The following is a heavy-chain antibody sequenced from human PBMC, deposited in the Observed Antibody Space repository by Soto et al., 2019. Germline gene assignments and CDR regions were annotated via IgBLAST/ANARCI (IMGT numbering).Heavy chain of an antibody. CDR1: GFTFSSYS. D-gene: IGHD5-12*01. Sequence: GGSLRLSCAASGFTFSSYSMNWVRQAPGKGLEWVSYISSSSTIYYADSVKGRFTISRDNAKNSLYLQMNSLRDEDTAVYYCARDVSGLNWFDPWGQGTLVTVSS. J-gene: IGHJ5*02. CDR3: ARDVSGLNWFDP. V-gene: IGHV3-48*02. CDR2: ISSSSTI.